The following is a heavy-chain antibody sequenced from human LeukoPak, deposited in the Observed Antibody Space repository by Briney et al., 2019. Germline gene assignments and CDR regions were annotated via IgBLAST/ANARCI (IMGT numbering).Heavy chain of an antibody. CDR2: ITGSDGST. J-gene: IGHJ4*02. CDR3: ASGAAAGTLTFFDY. CDR1: GFILSDHY. Sequence: GGSLRLSCAASGFILSDHYMDWVRQAPGKGLEWVSSITGSDGSTYYADSVKGRFTISRDNSKNTLYLQMSSLRAEDTAVYYCASGAAAGTLTFFDYWGQGTLVTVSS. V-gene: IGHV3-23*01. D-gene: IGHD6-13*01.